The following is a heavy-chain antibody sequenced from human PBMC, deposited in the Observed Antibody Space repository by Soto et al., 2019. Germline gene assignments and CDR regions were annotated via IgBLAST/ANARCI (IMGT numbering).Heavy chain of an antibody. CDR1: GFTVSSNY. Sequence: GGSLRLSCAASGFTVSSNYMSWVRQAPGKGLEWVSVIYSGGSTYYADSVKGRFTISRDNSKNTLYLQMNSLTAEDTAVYYCARRGRYNYYFDYWGQGTLVTVSS. V-gene: IGHV3-66*01. D-gene: IGHD5-12*01. CDR2: IYSGGST. CDR3: ARRGRYNYYFDY. J-gene: IGHJ4*02.